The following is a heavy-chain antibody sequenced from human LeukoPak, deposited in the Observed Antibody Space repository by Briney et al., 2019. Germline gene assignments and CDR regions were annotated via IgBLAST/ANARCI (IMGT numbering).Heavy chain of an antibody. Sequence: GGSLRLSCEASQFTFSRFAMSWIRQAPGTGLEWVSTLSGSGTATYYADSVKGRFTTSRDNSKDTLNLQVDNLRADDTAVYYCAKHLGSHSFLFYYMDVWGTGTSVIVSS. CDR3: AKHLGSHSFLFYYMDV. D-gene: IGHD2-21*01. CDR1: QFTFSRFA. J-gene: IGHJ6*03. CDR2: LSGSGTAT. V-gene: IGHV3-23*01.